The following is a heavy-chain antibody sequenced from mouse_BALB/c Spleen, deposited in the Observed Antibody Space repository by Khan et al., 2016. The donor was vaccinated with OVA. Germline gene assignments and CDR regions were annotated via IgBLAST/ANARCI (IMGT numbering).Heavy chain of an antibody. V-gene: IGHV1-4*01. Sequence: VQLQESGAELARPGASVKMSCKASGYTFTSYTIHWIKERPRQGLEWIGYINPSNGYTNYNQKFKDKATLTTDKSSTAAYLQLSSLTSDDSAVYNCVRDGAYHRNDGWFAYWGQGTLVTVSA. CDR1: GYTFTSYT. CDR2: INPSNGYT. J-gene: IGHJ3*01. D-gene: IGHD2-14*01. CDR3: VRDGAYHRNDGWFAY.